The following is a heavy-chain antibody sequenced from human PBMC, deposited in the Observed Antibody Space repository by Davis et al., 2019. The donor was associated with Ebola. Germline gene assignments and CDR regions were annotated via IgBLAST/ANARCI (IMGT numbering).Heavy chain of an antibody. D-gene: IGHD6-13*01. J-gene: IGHJ4*02. CDR3: ASYSSSFDY. CDR2: ISYDGSNK. V-gene: IGHV3-30-3*01. Sequence: PGGSLRLSCAASGFTFSSYAMHWVRQAPGKGLEWVAVISYDGSNKYYADSVKGRFTISRDNSKNTLYLQMNSLRAEDTAVYYCASYSSSFDYWGQGTLVTVSS. CDR1: GFTFSSYA.